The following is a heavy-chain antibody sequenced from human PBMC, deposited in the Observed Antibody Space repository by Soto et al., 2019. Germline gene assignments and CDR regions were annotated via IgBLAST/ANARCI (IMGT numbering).Heavy chain of an antibody. CDR1: GVSIGSYY. V-gene: IGHV4-59*12. CDR2: IDYSGST. J-gene: IGHJ3*02. CDR3: VRAPPWTFDI. Sequence: PSETLSLTCTVSGVSIGSYYWSWIRQPPGKGLEWIGYIDYSGSTNYNPSLKSRLTISVDTSKNQFSLKLNSVTAADTAAYYCVRAPPWTFDIWGQGTMVTVSS. D-gene: IGHD1-1*01.